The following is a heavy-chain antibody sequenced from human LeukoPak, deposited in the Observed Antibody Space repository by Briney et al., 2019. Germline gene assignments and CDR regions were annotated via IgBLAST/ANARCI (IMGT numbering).Heavy chain of an antibody. J-gene: IGHJ4*02. CDR3: ARVPYSSSSRSDY. CDR1: GGTFSSYA. CDR2: LIPIFGTA. V-gene: IGHV1-69*13. Sequence: SVKVSCKASGGTFSSYAISWVRQAPGQGGEWMGGLIPIFGTANYAQKFQGRVTITADESTRTAYMELSSLRSEDTAVYYCARVPYSSSSRSDYWGQGALVTVSS. D-gene: IGHD6-6*01.